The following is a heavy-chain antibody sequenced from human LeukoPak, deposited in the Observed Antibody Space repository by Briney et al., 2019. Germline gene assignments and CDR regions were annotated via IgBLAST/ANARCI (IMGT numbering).Heavy chain of an antibody. CDR1: GDSVSSNTAS. CDR3: ARGTLYANSWNFDY. CDR2: TYYRSKWYN. V-gene: IGHV6-1*01. D-gene: IGHD2/OR15-2a*01. J-gene: IGHJ4*02. Sequence: SQTLSLSCAISGDSVSSNTASWNWIRQSPSRGLEWLGRTYYRSKWYNDYALSVKSRITVNPDTSKNQFSLQLNSVTPEDTAVYYCARGTLYANSWNFDYWEQGMLVTVSS.